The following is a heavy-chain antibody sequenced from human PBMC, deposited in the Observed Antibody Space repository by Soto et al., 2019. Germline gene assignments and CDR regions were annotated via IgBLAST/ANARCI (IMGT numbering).Heavy chain of an antibody. Sequence: HGESLKISCKGSGCSFTSYWISWVRQMPGKGLEWMGRIDPSDSYTNYSPSFQGHVTISADKSISTAYLQWSSLKASDTAMYYCAVKAYYYDSSGYTNYFDYWGQGTLVTVSS. D-gene: IGHD3-22*01. J-gene: IGHJ4*02. CDR3: AVKAYYYDSSGYTNYFDY. V-gene: IGHV5-10-1*01. CDR2: IDPSDSYT. CDR1: GCSFTSYW.